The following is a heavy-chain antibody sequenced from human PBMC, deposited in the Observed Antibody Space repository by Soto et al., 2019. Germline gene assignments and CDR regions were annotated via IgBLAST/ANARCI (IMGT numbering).Heavy chain of an antibody. CDR1: GGSISSGGYY. CDR3: ARNDDYSNLRYYFDY. J-gene: IGHJ4*02. CDR2: IYYSGST. Sequence: QVQLQESGPGLVKPSQTLSLTCTVSGGSISSGGYYWSWIRQHPGKGLEWIGYIYYSGSTYYNPSLKSRVTISVDTSKNQFSLKLSSVTAADTAVYYCARNDDYSNLRYYFDYWGQGTLVTVYS. D-gene: IGHD4-4*01. V-gene: IGHV4-31*03.